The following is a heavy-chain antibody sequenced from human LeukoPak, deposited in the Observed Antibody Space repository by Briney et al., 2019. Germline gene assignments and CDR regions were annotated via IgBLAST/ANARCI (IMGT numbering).Heavy chain of an antibody. CDR1: GGSISSSSYY. J-gene: IGHJ4*02. V-gene: IGHV4-39*01. CDR2: IYYSGST. D-gene: IGHD1-26*01. CDR3: AGVSVSYLYYFDY. Sequence: PSETLSLTCTVSGGSISSSSYYWGWIRQPPGKGLEWIGSIYYSGSTYYNPSLKSRVTISVDTSKNQFSLKLSSVTAADTAVYYCAGVSVSYLYYFDYWGQGTLVTVSS.